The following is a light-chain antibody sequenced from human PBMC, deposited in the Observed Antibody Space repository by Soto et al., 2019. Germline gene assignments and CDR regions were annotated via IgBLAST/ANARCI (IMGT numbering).Light chain of an antibody. J-gene: IGLJ1*01. V-gene: IGLV2-14*01. CDR3: SSRTSSITYV. CDR1: SSDVGGYNY. CDR2: EVS. Sequence: QSVLTQPASVSGSPGQSITISCTGTSSDVGGYNYVSWYQQHPGKAPKLMIYEVSNRPSGISSRFSGSKSGNTASLTISGLQAEEEADYYCSSRTSSITYVFGTGTKVTVL.